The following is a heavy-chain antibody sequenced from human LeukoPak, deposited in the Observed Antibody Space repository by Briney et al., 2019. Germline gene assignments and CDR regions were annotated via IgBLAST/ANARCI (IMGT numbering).Heavy chain of an antibody. Sequence: GFTFSSYXXNWVRQAPGKGREXVASISSSSMYIYYADSVKGRFTIYREKAKNSLYLQMNSLRAEDTAVYYCARGEYQLLYVLYYWGQGTLVTVSS. V-gene: IGHV3-21*01. CDR2: ISSSSMYI. J-gene: IGHJ4*02. CDR1: GFTFSSYX. D-gene: IGHD2-2*02. CDR3: ARGEYQLLYVLYY.